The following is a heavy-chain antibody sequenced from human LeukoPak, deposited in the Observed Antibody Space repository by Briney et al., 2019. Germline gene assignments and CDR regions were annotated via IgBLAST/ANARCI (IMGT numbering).Heavy chain of an antibody. CDR1: GFTFSNHW. D-gene: IGHD5-18*01. V-gene: IGHV3-74*01. J-gene: IGHJ4*02. Sequence: PGGSLRLSCAASGFTFSNHWMHWVRQAPGKGLMWVSRISRGASRTDYADSVKGRFTISRDDAKNTLYLQVNSLRVEDTGVYFCARGGSDTAMAHDYWGQGILVTASS. CDR2: ISRGASRT. CDR3: ARGGSDTAMAHDY.